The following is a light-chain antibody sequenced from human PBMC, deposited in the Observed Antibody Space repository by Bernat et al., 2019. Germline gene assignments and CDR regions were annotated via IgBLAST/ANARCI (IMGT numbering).Light chain of an antibody. CDR3: QQLNSYPIT. CDR2: GAS. CDR1: QAIGSY. Sequence: DIQLTQSPPFLSASVGDRVTITCRASQAIGSYLAWYQQKPGKAPKLLIYGASTLQTGVPSRFSGSGSGTDFTLTISSLQPEDFATYYCQQLNSYPITFGQGTRLEIK. V-gene: IGKV1-9*01. J-gene: IGKJ5*01.